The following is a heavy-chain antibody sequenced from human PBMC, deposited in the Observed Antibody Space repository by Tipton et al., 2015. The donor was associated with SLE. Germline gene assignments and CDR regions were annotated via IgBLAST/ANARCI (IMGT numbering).Heavy chain of an antibody. CDR1: GGSISSHY. D-gene: IGHD3-10*01. V-gene: IGHV4-59*08. J-gene: IGHJ4*02. Sequence: TLSLTCTVSGGSISSHYWSWIRQPPGKTLEWIGYIYSGGSTNYNPSLKSRVSISVDTSKNQISLRLTSVTAADTAVYYCAKYASGTMFEYWGQGTLVTVSS. CDR2: IYSGGST. CDR3: AKYASGTMFEY.